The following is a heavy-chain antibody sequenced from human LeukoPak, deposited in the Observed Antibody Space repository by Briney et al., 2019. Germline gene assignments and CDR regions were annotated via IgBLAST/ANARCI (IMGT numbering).Heavy chain of an antibody. CDR1: GGTFSSYA. V-gene: IGHV1-69*13. CDR2: IIPIFGTA. D-gene: IGHD5-18*01. CDR3: ARDGYSYGYLDY. J-gene: IGHJ4*02. Sequence: ASVKVSCKASGGTFSSYAISWVRQAPGQGLEWMGGIIPIFGTANYAQRFQGRVTITADESTSTAYMELSSLRSEDTAVYYCARDGYSYGYLDYWGQGTLVTVSS.